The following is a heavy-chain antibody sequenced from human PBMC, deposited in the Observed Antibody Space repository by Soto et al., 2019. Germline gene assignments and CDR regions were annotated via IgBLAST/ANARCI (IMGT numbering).Heavy chain of an antibody. D-gene: IGHD3-9*01. J-gene: IGHJ3*02. CDR1: GWSIESGWYS. V-gene: IGHV4-30-2*01. CDR3: ARTSYDILTGLLDSLDI. Sequence: SATLSRTCAVDGWSIESGWYSLSWLRPPPGKGLEWIGTTYPSGSTYYNPSLKSRVTISIDRSKNQFSLKLSSVTAADTAVYYCARTSYDILTGLLDSLDIWGHGTMVTFSS. CDR2: TYPSGST.